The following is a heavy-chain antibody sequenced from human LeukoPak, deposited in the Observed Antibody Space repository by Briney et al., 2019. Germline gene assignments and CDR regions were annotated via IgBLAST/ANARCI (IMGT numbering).Heavy chain of an antibody. Sequence: PGGSLRLSCAGSGFTFSNAWMSWVRQAPGKGLEWVGRIKSEPDGGTTDYAASVKGKFTISRDDSKNTLYLQMNSLRAEDTALYCCTTDDRGYSYAPRYWGQGTLVTVSS. D-gene: IGHD5-18*01. J-gene: IGHJ4*02. CDR3: TTDDRGYSYAPRY. V-gene: IGHV3-15*01. CDR2: IKSEPDGGTT. CDR1: GFTFSNAW.